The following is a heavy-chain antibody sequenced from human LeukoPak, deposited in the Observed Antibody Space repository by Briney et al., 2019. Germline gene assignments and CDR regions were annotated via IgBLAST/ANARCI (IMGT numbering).Heavy chain of an antibody. D-gene: IGHD3/OR15-3a*01. CDR1: GFTFSSYS. V-gene: IGHV3-53*01. CDR2: IYSGGST. Sequence: GGSLRLSCAASGFTFSSYSMNWVRQAPGKGLEWVSVIYSGGSTYYADSVKGRFTTSRDNSKNTLYLQMNSLRAEDTAVYYCARDLDGGWFDPWGQGTLVTVSS. CDR3: ARDLDGGWFDP. J-gene: IGHJ5*02.